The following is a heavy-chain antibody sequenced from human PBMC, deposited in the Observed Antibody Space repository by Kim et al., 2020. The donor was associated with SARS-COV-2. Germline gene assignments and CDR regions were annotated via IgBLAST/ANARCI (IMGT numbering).Heavy chain of an antibody. V-gene: IGHV3-74*01. CDR1: GFSLSNYW. CDR3: EGYYFGMDV. CDR2: IDSNGSTK. J-gene: IGHJ6*02. Sequence: GGSLRLSCAASGFSLSNYWMYWVRQVPGKGLVWVSRIDSNGSTKTYADSVKSRFTISRDSATNTLYLQMNSLRAEDTAVYYCEGYYFGMDVWGQGTTVTV.